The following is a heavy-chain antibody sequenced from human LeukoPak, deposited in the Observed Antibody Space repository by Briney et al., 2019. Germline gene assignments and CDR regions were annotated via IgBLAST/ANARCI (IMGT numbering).Heavy chain of an antibody. CDR2: ISGSGGST. V-gene: IGHV3-23*01. CDR3: AKDEIGSYYGYFDY. J-gene: IGHJ4*02. Sequence: GGSLRLSCAASGFTFSSYAMSWVRQAPGKGLEWVSAISGSGGSTYYADSVKGRFTISRDNSKNTLYLQMSSLRAEDTAVYYCAKDEIGSYYGYFDYWGQGTLVTVSS. CDR1: GFTFSSYA. D-gene: IGHD1-26*01.